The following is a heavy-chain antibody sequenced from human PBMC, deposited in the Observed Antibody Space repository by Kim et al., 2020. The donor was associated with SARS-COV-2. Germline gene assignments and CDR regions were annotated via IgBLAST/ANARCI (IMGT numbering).Heavy chain of an antibody. CDR3: ARDIKYSSSSFDY. D-gene: IGHD6-6*01. Sequence: GGSLRLSCAASGFTFSSYEMNWVRQAPGKGLEWVSYISSSGSTIYYADSVKGRFTISRDNAKNSLYLQMNSLRAEDTAVYYCARDIKYSSSSFDYWGQGTLVTVSS. V-gene: IGHV3-48*03. J-gene: IGHJ4*02. CDR1: GFTFSSYE. CDR2: ISSSGSTI.